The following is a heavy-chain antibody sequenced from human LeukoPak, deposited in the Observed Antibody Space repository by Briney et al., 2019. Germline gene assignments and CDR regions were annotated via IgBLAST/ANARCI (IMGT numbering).Heavy chain of an antibody. J-gene: IGHJ4*02. CDR2: TTSSGSTK. Sequence: GGSLRLSCAASGFTFSGYEMNWVRQAPGKGLEWVSYTTSSGSTKHNADSVKGRFTISRDNAKNSLYLQMNSLRAEDTAVYYCARGRVYFDYWGQGTLVTVSS. V-gene: IGHV3-48*03. CDR3: ARGRVYFDY. CDR1: GFTFSGYE.